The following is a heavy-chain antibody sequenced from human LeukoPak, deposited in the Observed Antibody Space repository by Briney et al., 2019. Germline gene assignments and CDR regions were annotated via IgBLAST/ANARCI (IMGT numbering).Heavy chain of an antibody. J-gene: IGHJ4*02. V-gene: IGHV4-59*01. CDR1: GGSLNIYY. CDR3: ARSSSASYHHAFGL. Sequence: SETLSLTCTVSGGSLNIYYWSWLRQSPGEGLEWIAFINDRGNTNYIPSLVSRVTISMDTSKNQFSLTLNSVTPADAGVYFCARSSSASYHHAFGLWGQGILVAVSP. CDR2: INDRGNT. D-gene: IGHD3-10*01.